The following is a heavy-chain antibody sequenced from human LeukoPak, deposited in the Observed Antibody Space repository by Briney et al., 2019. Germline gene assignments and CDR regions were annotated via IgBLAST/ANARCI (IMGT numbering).Heavy chain of an antibody. D-gene: IGHD3-22*01. CDR2: INPNVGST. J-gene: IGHJ4*02. CDR1: GYTFTGYY. V-gene: IGHV1-46*01. Sequence: ASVKVSCKASGYTFTGYYIHWVRQAPGQGLEWVGIINPNVGSTSSAQKFQGRVTMTRDTSTTTVYMELSSLRSEDTAVYYCTRGLGSSGYYGVWGQGTLVTVSS. CDR3: TRGLGSSGYYGV.